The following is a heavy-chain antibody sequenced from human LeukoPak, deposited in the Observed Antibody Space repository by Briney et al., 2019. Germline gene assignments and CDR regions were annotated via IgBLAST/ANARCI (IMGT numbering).Heavy chain of an antibody. CDR3: ARAASGDDSSGYYSWDY. D-gene: IGHD3-22*01. Sequence: GASVKVSCKASGYTFTSYYMHWVRHAPGQGLEWMGIINPSGGSTSYAQKFQGRVTMTRDTSTSTVYMELSSLRSEDTAVYYCARAASGDDSSGYYSWDYWGQGTLVTVSS. V-gene: IGHV1-46*01. CDR2: INPSGGST. CDR1: GYTFTSYY. J-gene: IGHJ4*02.